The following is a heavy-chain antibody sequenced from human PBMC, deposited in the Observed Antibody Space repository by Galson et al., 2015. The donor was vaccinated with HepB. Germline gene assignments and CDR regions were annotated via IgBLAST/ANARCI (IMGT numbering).Heavy chain of an antibody. D-gene: IGHD2-15*01. CDR2: IKSKTDGGTT. Sequence: SLRLSCAASGFTFSNAWMTWVRQAPGKGLEWVGRIKSKTDGGTTDHAAPVKGRFTLSRDDSKNTLYLQMNSLKTEDTAVHYWSMKQLLPYYNYTMDVWGQGTTVTVSS. J-gene: IGHJ6*02. CDR1: GFTFSNAW. V-gene: IGHV3-15*01. CDR3: SMKQLLPYYNYTMDV.